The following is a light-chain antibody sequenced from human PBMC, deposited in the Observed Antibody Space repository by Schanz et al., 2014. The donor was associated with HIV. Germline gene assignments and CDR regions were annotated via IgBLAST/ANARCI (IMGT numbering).Light chain of an antibody. V-gene: IGKV3-20*01. CDR2: GAS. CDR3: QQYIKWPLYT. Sequence: EIVLTESPGTLSLSPGERATLSCRASQSVSSNYLAWYQQKPGQAPRLLMYGASSRATGVPDRFRGCGSGTQFTLTISSLQSDDFGVYYCQQYIKWPLYTFGQGTKLEVK. CDR1: QSVSSNY. J-gene: IGKJ2*01.